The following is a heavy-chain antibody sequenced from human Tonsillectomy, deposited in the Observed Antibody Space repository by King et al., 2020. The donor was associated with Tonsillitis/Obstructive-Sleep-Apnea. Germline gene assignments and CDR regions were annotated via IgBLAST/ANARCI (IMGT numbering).Heavy chain of an antibody. CDR2: ISSSSSYI. CDR1: GFTFSSYS. V-gene: IGHV3-21*01. J-gene: IGHJ6*02. Sequence: VQLVESGGGLVKPGGSLRLSCAASGFTFSSYSMNWVRQAPGKGLEWVSSISSSSSYIYYADSVKGRFTISRDNAKNSLYLQMSGLRVEDTAVYYCARDRIAEERYYYYYGMDVWGQGTTVTVSS. CDR3: ARDRIAEERYYYYYGMDV. D-gene: IGHD6-13*01.